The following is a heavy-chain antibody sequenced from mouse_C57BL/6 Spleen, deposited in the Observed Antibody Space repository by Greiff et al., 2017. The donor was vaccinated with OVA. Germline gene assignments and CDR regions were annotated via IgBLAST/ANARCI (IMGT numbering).Heavy chain of an antibody. V-gene: IGHV1-42*01. CDR1: GYSFTGYY. CDR3: ASYGNYSCAY. D-gene: IGHD2-1*01. Sequence: VQLQQSGPELVKPGASVKISCKASGYSFTGYYMNWVKQSPEKSLEWIGEINPSTGGTTYNQKFKAKATLTVDKSSSTAYMQLKSLTSEDSAVYYCASYGNYSCAYWGQGTLVTVSA. J-gene: IGHJ3*01. CDR2: INPSTGGT.